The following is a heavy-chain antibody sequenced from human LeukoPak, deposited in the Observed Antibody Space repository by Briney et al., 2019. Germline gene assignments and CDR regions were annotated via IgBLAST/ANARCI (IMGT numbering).Heavy chain of an antibody. CDR2: IRYDGTNK. CDR3: AKDRDYGDYPSAYYYYMDV. Sequence: PGGSLRLSCAASGFTFSSYGIHWVRQAPGKGLEWVAFIRYDGTNKWYADSVKGRFTISRDNSKHTLYLQMNSLRVEDTAVYHCAKDRDYGDYPSAYYYYMDVWGKGTTVTVSS. CDR1: GFTFSSYG. V-gene: IGHV3-30*02. J-gene: IGHJ6*03. D-gene: IGHD4-17*01.